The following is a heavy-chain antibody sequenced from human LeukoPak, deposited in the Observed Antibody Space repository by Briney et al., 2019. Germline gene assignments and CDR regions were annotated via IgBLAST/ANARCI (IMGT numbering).Heavy chain of an antibody. CDR1: GGSFGGYY. CDR2: INHIGSP. Sequence: SETLSLTCAVDGGSFGGYYWSWIRQPPGKGREWIGGINHIGSPNSNPSLKSRFTISVDTSTNQFSLKLSSVTAADLAVYYCARGSYDYVWGSYRPLHFDYWGQGTLVTVSS. D-gene: IGHD3-16*02. J-gene: IGHJ4*02. V-gene: IGHV4-34*01. CDR3: ARGSYDYVWGSYRPLHFDY.